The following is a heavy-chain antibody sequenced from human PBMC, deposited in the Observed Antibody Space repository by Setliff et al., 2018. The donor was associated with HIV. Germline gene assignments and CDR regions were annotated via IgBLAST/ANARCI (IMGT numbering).Heavy chain of an antibody. CDR2: INPNSGGT. V-gene: IGHV1-2*02. Sequence: GASVKVSCKASGDAFTDYYIHWVRQAPGQGLEWMGWINPNSGGTNYAQKFQGRVTMTRDTSISTAFMDLSRLRSDGTAVYYCARDPGYKSSWYGAFDIWGQGTMVTV. CDR3: ARDPGYKSSWYGAFDI. J-gene: IGHJ3*02. CDR1: GDAFTDYY. D-gene: IGHD6-13*01.